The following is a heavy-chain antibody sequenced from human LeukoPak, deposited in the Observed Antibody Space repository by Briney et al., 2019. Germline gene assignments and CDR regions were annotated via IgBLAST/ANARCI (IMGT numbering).Heavy chain of an antibody. J-gene: IGHJ6*04. CDR3: ARAQVVPAATYYYYYGMDV. CDR2: ISTSSTYT. V-gene: IGHV3-11*06. CDR1: GFTFSDYY. Sequence: PGGSLRLSCAASGFTFSDYYMNWIRLAPGKGLEWVSSISTSSTYTNYADSVRGRFTISRDNANNSLYLQMNSLRAEDTAVYYCARAQVVPAATYYYYYGMDVWGKETTVTVSS. D-gene: IGHD2-2*01.